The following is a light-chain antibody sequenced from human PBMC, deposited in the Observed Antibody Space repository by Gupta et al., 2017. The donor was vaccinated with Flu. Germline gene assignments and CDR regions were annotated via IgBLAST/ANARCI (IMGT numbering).Light chain of an antibody. J-gene: IGLJ1*01. V-gene: IGLV2-8*01. CDR3: SSYAGSSNYV. Sequence: HSALTQPPPASRSPREPVTISRTRTTRDVGGYNSVSWYQQHPAKTPKLMISDVTKRPSGVPDRFSGYKSGNTASLTVSGLQAEDEADYYCSSYAGSSNYVFGTGTKVTVL. CDR2: DVT. CDR1: TRDVGGYNS.